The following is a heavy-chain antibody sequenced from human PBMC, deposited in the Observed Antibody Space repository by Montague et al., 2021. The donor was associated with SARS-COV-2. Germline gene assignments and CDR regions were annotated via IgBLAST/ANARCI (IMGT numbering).Heavy chain of an antibody. CDR1: GFDFSSYP. J-gene: IGHJ4*02. CDR3: VGASDIVVVAATMGFEH. V-gene: IGHV3-30-3*01. Sequence: SLRLSCAASGFDFSSYPMHWVRQAPGKGLEWVAVISYDGSNQYYVDSVKGRFTISRDNSKNTVFLQMNSLRADDTAVYYCVGASDIVVVAATMGFEHWGQGTLVTVSA. D-gene: IGHD2-2*01. CDR2: ISYDGSNQ.